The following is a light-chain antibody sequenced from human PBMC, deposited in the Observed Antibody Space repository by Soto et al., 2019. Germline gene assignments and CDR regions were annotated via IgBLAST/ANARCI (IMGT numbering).Light chain of an antibody. CDR2: DAS. CDR1: QSVSSY. Sequence: EIVLTQSPATLSLSPGERATLSCRASQSVSSYLAWYQQKPGQAPRLLIYDASNRATGIPARFSGSGSGTAFTLPISSLQPEDFSASYCQQRSNWPPFTFGPGTKVDIK. V-gene: IGKV3-11*01. CDR3: QQRSNWPPFT. J-gene: IGKJ3*01.